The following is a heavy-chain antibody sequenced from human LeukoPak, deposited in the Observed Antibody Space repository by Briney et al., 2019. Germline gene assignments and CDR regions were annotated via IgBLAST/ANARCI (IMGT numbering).Heavy chain of an antibody. D-gene: IGHD4-17*01. CDR2: ITASGPTT. CDR1: GFTLTTYA. J-gene: IGHJ4*02. Sequence: GGSLRLSCAASGFTLTTYAMTWVRQAPGKGLEWVSGITASGPTTYYADSVKGRFTFSRDNSKNTLYLQMNRLRAEDTAVYYCAKDADDYVSYFDYWGQGTLVTVSS. V-gene: IGHV3-23*01. CDR3: AKDADDYVSYFDY.